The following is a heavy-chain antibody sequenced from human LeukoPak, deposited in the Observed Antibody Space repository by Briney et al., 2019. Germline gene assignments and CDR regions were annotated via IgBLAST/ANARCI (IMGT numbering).Heavy chain of an antibody. V-gene: IGHV4-61*02. Sequence: KPSETLSLTCTVSGGSISSGSYYWRWIRQPAGKGLEWIGRIYTSGSTNYNPSLKSRVTISVDTSKNQFSLKLSSVTAADTAVYYCARRTTMVRGVIITLFDYWGQGTLVTVSS. D-gene: IGHD3-10*01. CDR3: ARRTTMVRGVIITLFDY. CDR2: IYTSGST. CDR1: GGSISSGSYY. J-gene: IGHJ4*02.